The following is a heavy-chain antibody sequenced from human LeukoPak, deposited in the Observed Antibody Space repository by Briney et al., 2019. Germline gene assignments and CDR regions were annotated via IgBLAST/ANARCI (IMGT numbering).Heavy chain of an antibody. CDR2: IYTSGST. J-gene: IGHJ5*02. Sequence: SETLSLTCTVSGGSISSGSYYWSWIRQPAGEGLEWIGRIYTSGSTNYNPSLKSRVTISVDTSKNQFSLKLSSVTAADTAVYYCARYYPVSGKQEGNWFDPWGQGTLVTVSS. CDR3: ARYYPVSGKQEGNWFDP. D-gene: IGHD3-10*01. V-gene: IGHV4-61*02. CDR1: GGSISSGSYY.